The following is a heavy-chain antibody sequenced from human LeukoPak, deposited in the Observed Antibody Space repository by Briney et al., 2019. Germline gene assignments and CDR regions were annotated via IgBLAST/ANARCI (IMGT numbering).Heavy chain of an antibody. CDR3: ARDHRSRFLEWLADY. D-gene: IGHD3-3*01. CDR1: GYTFTSYY. CDR2: INPSGGST. J-gene: IGHJ4*02. V-gene: IGHV1-46*01. Sequence: ASVKVSCKASGYTFTSYYMHWVRQAPRQGLEWMGIINPSGGSTSYAQKFQGRVTMTRDTSTSTVYMELSSPRSEDTAVYYCARDHRSRFLEWLADYWGQGTLVTVSS.